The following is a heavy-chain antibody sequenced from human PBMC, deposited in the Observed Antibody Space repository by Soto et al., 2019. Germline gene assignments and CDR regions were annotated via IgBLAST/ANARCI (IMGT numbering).Heavy chain of an antibody. D-gene: IGHD4-17*01. CDR3: ARGPLYGDSLSNWFDP. V-gene: IGHV4-30-4*02. CDR1: GGSISSGDYY. Sequence: PSETLSLTCTVSGGSISSGDYYWSWIRQPPGKGLEWIGYIYYSGSTYYNPSLKSRVTISVDTSKNQFSLKLSSVTAADTAVYYCARGPLYGDSLSNWFDPWGQGTPVTVSS. J-gene: IGHJ5*02. CDR2: IYYSGST.